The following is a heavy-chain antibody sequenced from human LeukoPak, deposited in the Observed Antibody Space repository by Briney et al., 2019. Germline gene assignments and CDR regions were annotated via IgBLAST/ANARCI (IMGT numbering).Heavy chain of an antibody. CDR2: MSSSSSYI. Sequence: GGSLRLSCAASGFTVSSNYMSWVRQAPGKGLEWVSSMSSSSSYIYYADSVKGRFTISRDNAKNSLYLQMNSLRAEDTAVYYCARSGGSDYYDSSGYFDYWGQGTLVTVSS. CDR3: ARSGGSDYYDSSGYFDY. D-gene: IGHD3-22*01. CDR1: GFTVSSNY. V-gene: IGHV3-21*01. J-gene: IGHJ4*02.